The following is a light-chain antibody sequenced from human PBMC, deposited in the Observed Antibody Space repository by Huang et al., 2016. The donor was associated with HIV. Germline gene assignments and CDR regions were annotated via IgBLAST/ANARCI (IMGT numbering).Light chain of an antibody. CDR1: QTICSY. CDR2: ASS. J-gene: IGKJ4*01. Sequence: DIQMTQSPSSLSASVGDRVTITCRASQTICSYLNWDQQKPGKAPQLLVYASSSLQSRVAARCSGSGTRTDFNLTISSLQPEDYATYYCQQSYSATPLTFGGGTKVEI. CDR3: QQSYSATPLT. V-gene: IGKV1-39*01.